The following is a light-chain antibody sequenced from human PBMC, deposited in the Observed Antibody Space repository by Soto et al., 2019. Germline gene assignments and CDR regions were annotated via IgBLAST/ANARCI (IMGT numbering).Light chain of an antibody. CDR2: GAS. Sequence: PGERATLSCRASQSVTYDQLAWYRQTPGQAPRLLIYGASSRAAGIPDRFSGSGSGTDFTLTISRLEPADFAVYYCQQYGSSPLTFGGGTKVDIK. CDR1: QSVTYDQ. J-gene: IGKJ4*01. CDR3: QQYGSSPLT. V-gene: IGKV3-20*01.